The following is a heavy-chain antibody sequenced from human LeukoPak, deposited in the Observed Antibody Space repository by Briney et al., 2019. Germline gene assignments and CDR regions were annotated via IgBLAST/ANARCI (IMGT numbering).Heavy chain of an antibody. CDR3: ARPVHTGSSNFVF. V-gene: IGHV4-39*01. CDR2: IFYSGST. J-gene: IGHJ4*02. CDR1: GRSISSGSSY. Sequence: SEPLSLTCTVSGRSISSGSSYWGWIRQPPGTGLEWIGNIFYSGSTYYNPSLKSRVTISADTFANQFSLNLSSVTAADTAVYCCARPVHTGSSNFVFWGQGTLVTVSS. D-gene: IGHD3-10*01.